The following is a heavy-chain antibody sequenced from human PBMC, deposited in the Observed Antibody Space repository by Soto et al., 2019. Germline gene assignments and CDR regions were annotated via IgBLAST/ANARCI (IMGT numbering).Heavy chain of an antibody. D-gene: IGHD3-3*01. Sequence: SETLSLTCTVSGGSISSSSYYWCWIRQPPGKGLEWIGSIYYSGSTYYNPSLKSRVTISADTSKNQFSLKLSSVTAADTAVYYCARIITYDDFWRGTTYYYYGMDVWGHGPTVT. V-gene: IGHV4-39*01. J-gene: IGHJ6*02. CDR3: ARIITYDDFWRGTTYYYYGMDV. CDR2: IYYSGST. CDR1: GGSISSSSYY.